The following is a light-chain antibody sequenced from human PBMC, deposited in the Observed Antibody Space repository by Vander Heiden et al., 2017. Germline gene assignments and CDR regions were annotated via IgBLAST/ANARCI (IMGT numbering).Light chain of an antibody. V-gene: IGKV1-5*01. Sequence: DIQMTQSPSTLSASVGDRVTITCRASQSISSWLAWYQQKPGKAPKLLIYDASSLVSGVPSRSSGRGSATEFTLTISSLQPDYCPTYYCQLENSYSQTFGQGTKVEIK. CDR3: QLENSYSQT. CDR1: QSISSW. J-gene: IGKJ1*01. CDR2: DAS.